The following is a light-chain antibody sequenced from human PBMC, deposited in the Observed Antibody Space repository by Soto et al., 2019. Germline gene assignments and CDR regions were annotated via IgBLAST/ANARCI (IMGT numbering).Light chain of an antibody. CDR1: SSNIGAGYD. J-gene: IGLJ3*02. CDR2: GNN. V-gene: IGLV1-40*01. Sequence: QSVLTQPPSVSGAPGQRVTISCTGSSSNIGAGYDVHWYQQLPGTAPKLLIFGNNNRPSGVPDRFSGSKSGTSASLAITGLQAEDEADYYCQSYDSSLSGGMFGGGTKLTVL. CDR3: QSYDSSLSGGM.